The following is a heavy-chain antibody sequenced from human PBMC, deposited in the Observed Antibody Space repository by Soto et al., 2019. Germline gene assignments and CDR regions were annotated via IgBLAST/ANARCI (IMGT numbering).Heavy chain of an antibody. V-gene: IGHV1-2*04. CDR3: ARSVRVSDGMDV. D-gene: IGHD6-19*01. J-gene: IGHJ6*02. Sequence: QVQLVQSGAEVKKPGASVKVSCKASGYTFTGYYMHWVRQAPGQGLEWMGWINPNSGGTNYAQKFQGWVTMPRDTSLSTAYMELSRLRSDETAVYYCARSVRVSDGMDVWGQGTTVTVSS. CDR1: GYTFTGYY. CDR2: INPNSGGT.